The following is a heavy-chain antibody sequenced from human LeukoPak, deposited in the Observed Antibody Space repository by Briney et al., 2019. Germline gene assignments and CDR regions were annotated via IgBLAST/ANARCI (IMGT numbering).Heavy chain of an antibody. Sequence: GSSLRLSCAASRFTFSSYAMHWVRQAPGKGLEWVAVISYDGSNKYYADSLKGRFTISRDSSKNTLYLQMNTLRVDDTAVYYCARVKGEGAHFDYWGQGTLVTVSS. V-gene: IGHV3-30*04. CDR1: RFTFSSYA. D-gene: IGHD1-26*01. CDR2: ISYDGSNK. J-gene: IGHJ4*02. CDR3: ARVKGEGAHFDY.